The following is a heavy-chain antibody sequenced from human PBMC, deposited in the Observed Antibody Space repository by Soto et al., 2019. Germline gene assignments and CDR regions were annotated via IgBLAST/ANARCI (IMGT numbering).Heavy chain of an antibody. J-gene: IGHJ4*02. CDR2: ISSSGSTI. Sequence: GGSLRLSCAASGSTFSDYYMISHRQAPGKGLEWVSYISSSGSTIYYADSVKGRFTISRDNAKNSLYLQMNSLRAEDTAAYYCARDQKAYYDFWSGYYRAPSYYFDYWGQGTLVTVSS. CDR3: ARDQKAYYDFWSGYYRAPSYYFDY. V-gene: IGHV3-11*01. CDR1: GSTFSDYY. D-gene: IGHD3-3*01.